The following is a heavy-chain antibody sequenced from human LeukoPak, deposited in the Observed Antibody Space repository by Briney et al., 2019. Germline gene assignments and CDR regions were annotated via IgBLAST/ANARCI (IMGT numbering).Heavy chain of an antibody. Sequence: SETLSLTCTVSGGSISSYYWSWIRQPPGKGLEWIGYIYYSGSTNYNPSLKSRVTVSVDTSKNQFSLKLSSVTAADTAVYYCARVSGATQGFDYWGQGTLVTVSS. CDR3: ARVSGATQGFDY. CDR2: IYYSGST. D-gene: IGHD1-26*01. J-gene: IGHJ4*02. V-gene: IGHV4-59*01. CDR1: GGSISSYY.